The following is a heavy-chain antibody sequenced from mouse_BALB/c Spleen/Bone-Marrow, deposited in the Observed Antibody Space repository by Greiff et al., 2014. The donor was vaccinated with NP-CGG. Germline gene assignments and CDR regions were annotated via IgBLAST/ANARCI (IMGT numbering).Heavy chain of an antibody. J-gene: IGHJ2*01. D-gene: IGHD2-2*01. Sequence: VQLQQSGAELVKPGASVKLSCKASGYTFTSYWMHWVKQRPGQGLEWIGEIDPGTGRTDYNKKFKSRATLTVDKSSSTAYMHLSSLTSEDSAAYYCARINGYDYWGQGTTLTVSS. V-gene: IGHV1S81*02. CDR2: IDPGTGRT. CDR1: GYTFTSYW. CDR3: ARINGYDY.